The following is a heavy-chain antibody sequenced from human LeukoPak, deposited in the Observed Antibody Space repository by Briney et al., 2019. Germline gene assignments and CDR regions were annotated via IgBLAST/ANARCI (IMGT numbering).Heavy chain of an antibody. CDR2: ISGSGGST. Sequence: PGGSLRLSCAASGFTFSSYATSWVRQAPGKGLEWVSAISGSGGSTYYADSVKGRFTISRDNSKNTLYLQMNSLRAEDTAVYYCAKGLYYYDSSGYLSEGHAFDIWGQGTMVTVSS. J-gene: IGHJ3*02. V-gene: IGHV3-23*01. CDR1: GFTFSSYA. CDR3: AKGLYYYDSSGYLSEGHAFDI. D-gene: IGHD3-22*01.